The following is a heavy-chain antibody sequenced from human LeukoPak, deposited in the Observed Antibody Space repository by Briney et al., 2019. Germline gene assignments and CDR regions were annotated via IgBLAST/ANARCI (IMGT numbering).Heavy chain of an antibody. Sequence: GASVKVSCKASGYTFTSYGISWVRQAPGQGLEWMGGIIPIFGTANYAQKFQGRVTITADESTSTAYMELSSLRSEDTAVYYCATVDTAMVFVYWGQETLVTVSS. CDR1: GYTFTSYG. CDR3: ATVDTAMVFVY. J-gene: IGHJ4*02. CDR2: IIPIFGTA. V-gene: IGHV1-69*13. D-gene: IGHD5-18*01.